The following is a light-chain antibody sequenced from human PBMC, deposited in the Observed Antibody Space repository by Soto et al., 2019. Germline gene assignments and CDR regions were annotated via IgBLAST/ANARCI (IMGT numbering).Light chain of an antibody. J-gene: IGKJ2*01. Sequence: DIVMTQSPLSLPVSPGEPASISCRSSQSLLHSSGYNYLDWYLQKPGQSPQLLIYLGSYRASGVPDMFSGGGSGTDFTLNISTMEADDVGVYYCMQALQTPVTFGQGTKLQIK. CDR1: QSLLHSSGYNY. CDR2: LGS. CDR3: MQALQTPVT. V-gene: IGKV2-28*01.